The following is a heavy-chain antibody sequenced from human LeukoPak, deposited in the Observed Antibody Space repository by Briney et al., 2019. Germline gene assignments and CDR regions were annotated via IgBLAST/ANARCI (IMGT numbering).Heavy chain of an antibody. D-gene: IGHD3-22*01. CDR1: GYTFTSYG. J-gene: IGHJ4*02. CDR3: ARGTHYYDSNSYFDS. Sequence: ASVKVSCKASGYTFTSYGISWVRQAPGQGLEWMGWISAYNGNTNYAQKLQGRVTMTTDTSTSTAYMELRSLRSDDTAVYYCARGTHYYDSNSYFDSWGQGNLVTVSS. V-gene: IGHV1-18*01. CDR2: ISAYNGNT.